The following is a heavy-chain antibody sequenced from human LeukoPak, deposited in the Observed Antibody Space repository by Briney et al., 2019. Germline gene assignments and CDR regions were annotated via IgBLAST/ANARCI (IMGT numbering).Heavy chain of an antibody. Sequence: PSETLSLTCTVSGGSISGYYWSWIRQPPGKGLEWIGEINHSGSTNYNPSLKSRVTISVDTSKNQFSLKLSSVTAADTAVYYCVQSSSWLPSLDYWGQGTLVTVSS. V-gene: IGHV4-34*01. CDR1: GGSISGYY. CDR2: INHSGST. J-gene: IGHJ4*02. CDR3: VQSSSWLPSLDY. D-gene: IGHD6-13*01.